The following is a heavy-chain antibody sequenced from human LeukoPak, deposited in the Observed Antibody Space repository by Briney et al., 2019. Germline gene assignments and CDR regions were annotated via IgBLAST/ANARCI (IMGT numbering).Heavy chain of an antibody. J-gene: IGHJ4*02. CDR2: INPNSGGT. CDR3: ARDLGDYGDYSVDY. V-gene: IGHV1-2*06. D-gene: IGHD4-17*01. CDR1: GYTFTGYY. Sequence: ASXXXSCKASGYTFTGYYMHWVRQAPGQGLEWMGRINPNSGGTNYAQKFQGRVTMTRDTSISTAYMELSRLRSDDTAVYYCARDLGDYGDYSVDYWGQGTLVTVSS.